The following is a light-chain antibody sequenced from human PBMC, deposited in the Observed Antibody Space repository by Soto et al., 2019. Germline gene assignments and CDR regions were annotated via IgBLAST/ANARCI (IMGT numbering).Light chain of an antibody. CDR1: QTISTY. Sequence: EIVLTQSPATLSLFPGERATLSCRASQTISTYLAWYQQKPGQAPRLFIYDASNRATGVPARFSGSGSGTDFTLTINRLEPEDFAVYYCQQYGSSWTFGQGTKVDIK. CDR3: QQYGSSWT. J-gene: IGKJ1*01. V-gene: IGKV3-11*01. CDR2: DAS.